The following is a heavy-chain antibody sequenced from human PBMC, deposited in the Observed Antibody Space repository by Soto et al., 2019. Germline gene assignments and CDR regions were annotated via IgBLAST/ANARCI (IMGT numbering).Heavy chain of an antibody. CDR1: GYSFTSYW. CDR2: IYPGDSDT. CDR3: EKTTVGVGMDV. V-gene: IGHV5-51*01. Sequence: VESLKISCKVSGYSFTSYWIGWVRQMPGKGLEWMGIIYPGDSDTRYSPSFQGQVTISADKSISTAYLQWSSLKASDTAMYYCEKTTVGVGMDVWGQGTMVSGCS. J-gene: IGHJ6*02. D-gene: IGHD4-17*01.